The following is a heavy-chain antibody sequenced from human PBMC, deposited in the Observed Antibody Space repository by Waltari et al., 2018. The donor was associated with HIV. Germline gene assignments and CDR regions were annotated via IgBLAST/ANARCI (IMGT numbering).Heavy chain of an antibody. CDR1: GFTFSSYG. D-gene: IGHD5-18*01. CDR2: IWDDGNNK. CDR3: ARGGRGYSYGPDY. J-gene: IGHJ4*02. Sequence: QVQLVESGGGVVQPGRSLRLSCAASGFTFSSYGMHWVRQAPGKGLEWVVVIWDDGNNKYYADAVKVRFTISRDNSKNTLYLQMNSLRAEDTAVYYCARGGRGYSYGPDYWGQGTLVTVSS. V-gene: IGHV3-33*01.